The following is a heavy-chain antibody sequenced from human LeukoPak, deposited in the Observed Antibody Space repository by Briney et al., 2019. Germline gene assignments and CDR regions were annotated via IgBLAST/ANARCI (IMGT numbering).Heavy chain of an antibody. CDR3: AKVAARGDRHNIDY. V-gene: IGHV3-30*02. CDR1: GFTFSSYG. D-gene: IGHD6-6*01. CDR2: IRYDGSNK. J-gene: IGHJ4*02. Sequence: QAGGSLRLSCAASGFTFSSYGMHWVRQAPGKGLEWVAFIRYDGSNKYYADSVKGRFTISRDNSKNTLYLQMNSLRAEDTAVYYCAKVAARGDRHNIDYWGQGTLVTVSS.